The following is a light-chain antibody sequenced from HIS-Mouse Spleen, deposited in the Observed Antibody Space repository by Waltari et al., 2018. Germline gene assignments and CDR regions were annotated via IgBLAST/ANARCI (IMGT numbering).Light chain of an antibody. CDR2: KVS. CDR1: QSLVHSDGNTY. Sequence: DVVMTQSPLSLPVTLGQPASISCRSSQSLVHSDGNTYLNWFQQRPGQSRRRLFSKVSNRDPGFPDRFSGSGSGTDFTLKISRVEAEDVGVYYCMQGTHWPRTFGQGTKVEIK. J-gene: IGKJ1*01. CDR3: MQGTHWPRT. V-gene: IGKV2-30*02.